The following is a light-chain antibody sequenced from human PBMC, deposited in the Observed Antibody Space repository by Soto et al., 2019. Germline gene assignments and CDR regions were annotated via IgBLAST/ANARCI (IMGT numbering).Light chain of an antibody. CDR2: DAY. CDR3: HLFHCLPLT. Sequence: EIVMTQYPATLSLSPGERATLSCRASQSVSSNLAWYQQKPGQAPRLLISDAYTRATGIPDRFSGSGSGTEFTLTITSLQSQDFAFYYCHLFHCLPLTFGQWTQVEIK. CDR1: QSVSSN. V-gene: IGKV3-15*01. J-gene: IGKJ1*01.